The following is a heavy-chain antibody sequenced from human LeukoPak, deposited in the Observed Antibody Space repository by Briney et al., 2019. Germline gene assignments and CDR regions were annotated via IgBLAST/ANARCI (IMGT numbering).Heavy chain of an antibody. CDR1: GFTLTDY. Sequence: ASVKVSCKASGFTLTDYIHWVRQDPRQGLQWMGWIKPNSGDTDYAQKFQGRVTMTRDTSISTVYMELSSLRSADTAVDYCARADSVPAGDYHYWYMDVWGKGTTVTVSS. CDR3: ARADSVPAGDYHYWYMDV. CDR2: IKPNSGDT. V-gene: IGHV1-2*02. D-gene: IGHD2-2*01. J-gene: IGHJ6*03.